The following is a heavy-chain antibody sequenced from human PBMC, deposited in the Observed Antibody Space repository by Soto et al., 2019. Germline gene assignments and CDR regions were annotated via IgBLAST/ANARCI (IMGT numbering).Heavy chain of an antibody. D-gene: IGHD2-15*01. CDR2: IYSGGST. Sequence: EVQLVESGGGLVQPGGSLRLSCAASGFTVSSNYMSWVRQAPGKGLEWVSVIYSGGSTYYADSVKGRFTISRDNSKNTLYRQMNSLRAEDTAVYYCARGGDCSGGSCYSREPGDYYYGMDVWGQGTTVTVSS. J-gene: IGHJ6*02. V-gene: IGHV3-66*01. CDR1: GFTVSSNY. CDR3: ARGGDCSGGSCYSREPGDYYYGMDV.